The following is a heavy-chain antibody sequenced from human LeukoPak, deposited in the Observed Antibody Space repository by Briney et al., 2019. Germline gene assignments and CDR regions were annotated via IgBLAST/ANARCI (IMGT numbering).Heavy chain of an antibody. CDR2: ISSSGSTI. CDR1: GFTFSDYY. J-gene: IGHJ4*02. Sequence: GGSLRLSCAASGFTFSDYYMSWIRQAPGKGLEWVSYISSSGSTIYYADSVKGRFTISRDNSKNTLYLQMNSLRAEDTAVYYCAKDFGSSSWYEPVYYFDYWGQGTLVTVSS. V-gene: IGHV3-11*01. CDR3: AKDFGSSSWYEPVYYFDY. D-gene: IGHD6-13*01.